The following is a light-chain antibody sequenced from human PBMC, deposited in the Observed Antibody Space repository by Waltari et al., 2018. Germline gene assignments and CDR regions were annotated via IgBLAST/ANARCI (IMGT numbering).Light chain of an antibody. CDR1: SPNIGRNF. J-gene: IGLJ2*01. Sequence: QSVLTQHPSGSGPPGQRVTISFFGRSPNIGRNFVFGYQQFPGTAPKLLIYKNNQRPSGVPDRFSGSKSGTSASLAISGLRSEDEADYYCAAWDDSLSSLVFGGGTKLTVL. V-gene: IGLV1-47*01. CDR2: KNN. CDR3: AAWDDSLSSLV.